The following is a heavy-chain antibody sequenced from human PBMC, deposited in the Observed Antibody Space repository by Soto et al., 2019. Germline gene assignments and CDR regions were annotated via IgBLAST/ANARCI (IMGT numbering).Heavy chain of an antibody. J-gene: IGHJ6*02. D-gene: IGHD5-12*01. CDR1: GYTFTSYA. Sequence: QVQLVQSGAEVKKPGASVKVSCKASGYTFTSYAMDWVRQAPGQRLEWMGWINAGNGNTKYSQKFQGRVTITRDTPASTVYMELSSLRSEDTAVYYCARDLWGGYVTYYYYYGMDVWGQGTTVTVSS. CDR2: INAGNGNT. V-gene: IGHV1-3*01. CDR3: ARDLWGGYVTYYYYYGMDV.